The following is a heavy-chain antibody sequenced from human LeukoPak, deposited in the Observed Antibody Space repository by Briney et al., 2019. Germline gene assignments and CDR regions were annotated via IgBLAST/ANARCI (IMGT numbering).Heavy chain of an antibody. J-gene: IGHJ6*02. CDR3: ARGYYDFWSGYSLGYYYYYYGMDV. CDR1: GYTFTGYY. Sequence: ASVKVSCKASGYTFTGYYMHWVRQAPGQGLEWMGWINPHSGGTNYAQKFQGWVTMTRDTSISTAYMELSRLRSDYTAVYYCARGYYDFWSGYSLGYYYYYYGMDVWGQGTTVTVSS. V-gene: IGHV1-2*04. D-gene: IGHD3-3*01. CDR2: INPHSGGT.